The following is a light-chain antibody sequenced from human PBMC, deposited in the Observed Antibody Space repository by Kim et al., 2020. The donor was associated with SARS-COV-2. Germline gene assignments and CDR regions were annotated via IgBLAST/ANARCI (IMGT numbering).Light chain of an antibody. CDR2: EVS. V-gene: IGLV2-8*01. Sequence: GQSGTVTVTGPGSDVGGYNYVSWYQQHPGKAPKRMIYEVSKRPSGVPDRFAGSKSGNTASLTVSGLQAEDEADYYCSSYAGSNNLVFGGGTQLTVL. CDR1: GSDVGGYNY. J-gene: IGLJ2*01. CDR3: SSYAGSNNLV.